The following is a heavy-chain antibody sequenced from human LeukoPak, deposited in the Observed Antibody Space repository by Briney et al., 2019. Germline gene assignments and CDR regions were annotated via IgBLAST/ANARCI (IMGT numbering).Heavy chain of an antibody. Sequence: SQTLSLTCTVSGGSISSGSYYWSWIRQPAGKGLEWIGRIYTSGSTTYNPSLKSRVTISVDTSKNQFSLKLSSVTAADTAVYYCAREAPPPYYYGSGSYLFDYWGQGTLVTVST. CDR2: IYTSGST. CDR3: AREAPPPYYYGSGSYLFDY. J-gene: IGHJ4*02. D-gene: IGHD3-10*01. V-gene: IGHV4-61*02. CDR1: GGSISSGSYY.